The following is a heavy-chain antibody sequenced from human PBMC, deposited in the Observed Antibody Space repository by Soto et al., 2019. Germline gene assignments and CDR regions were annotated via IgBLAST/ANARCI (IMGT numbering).Heavy chain of an antibody. CDR3: ARTIVAASGRRYFDL. J-gene: IGHJ2*01. V-gene: IGHV3-11*05. CDR1: GFTFSDYY. D-gene: IGHD6-13*01. CDR2: INSSSSYT. Sequence: QVQLVESGGGLVKPGGSLRLSCAASGFTFSDYYMSWIRQAPGKGLEWVSYINSSSSYTNYADSVKGRFTLSRDNAKNSLYLQMNSLRAEDTAVYYCARTIVAASGRRYFDLWGRGTLVTLSS.